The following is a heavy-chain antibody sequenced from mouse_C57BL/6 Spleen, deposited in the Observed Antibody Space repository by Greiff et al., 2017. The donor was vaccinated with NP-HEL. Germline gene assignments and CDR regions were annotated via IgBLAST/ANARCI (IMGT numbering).Heavy chain of an antibody. Sequence: VQLQQSGAELVKPGASVKLSCKASGYTFTEYTIHWVKQRSGQGLEWIGWFYPGSGNIKYNEKFKDKATLTADKSSSTVYMELSRLTSEDSAVYFCARHEEGIYYGNYGGFAYWGQGTLVTVSA. CDR3: ARHEEGIYYGNYGGFAY. CDR2: FYPGSGNI. V-gene: IGHV1-62-2*01. J-gene: IGHJ3*01. D-gene: IGHD2-1*01. CDR1: GYTFTEYT.